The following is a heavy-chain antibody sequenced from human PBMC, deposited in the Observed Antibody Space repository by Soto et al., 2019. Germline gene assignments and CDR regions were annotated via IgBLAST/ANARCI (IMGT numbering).Heavy chain of an antibody. J-gene: IGHJ6*02. CDR3: AKDLGMFYYYGMDV. Sequence: EVQLLESGGGLVQPGGSLRLSCAASGFTFSSYAMTWVRQAPGKGLEWVSAISASGGGIYYADSVKGRFTISRDNSKNTLYLQMTSLRAEDTAIYYCAKDLGMFYYYGMDVWGQGTTVTVSS. V-gene: IGHV3-23*01. CDR1: GFTFSSYA. D-gene: IGHD7-27*01. CDR2: ISASGGGI.